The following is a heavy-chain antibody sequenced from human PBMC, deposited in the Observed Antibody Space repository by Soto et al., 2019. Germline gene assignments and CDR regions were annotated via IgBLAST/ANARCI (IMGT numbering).Heavy chain of an antibody. CDR3: AGDREGDIVVVPAAIRWNYYYGMDV. CDR2: IIPIFGTA. J-gene: IGHJ6*02. D-gene: IGHD2-2*02. CDR1: GGTFSSYA. Sequence: QVQLVQSGAEVKKPGSSVKVSCKASGGTFSSYAISWVRQAPGQGLEWMGGIIPIFGTANYAQKFQGRVTITADESTSTAYMELSSLRSEDTAVYYCAGDREGDIVVVPAAIRWNYYYGMDVWGQGTTVTVSS. V-gene: IGHV1-69*01.